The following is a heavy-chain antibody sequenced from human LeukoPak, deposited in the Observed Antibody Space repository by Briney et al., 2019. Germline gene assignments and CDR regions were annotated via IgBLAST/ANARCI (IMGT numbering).Heavy chain of an antibody. V-gene: IGHV4-34*01. Sequence: SETLSLTCAVYGGSFSGYYWSWIRQPPGKGLEWIGEINHSGSTNYNPSLKSRVTISVDTSKNQFSLKLSSVTAADTAVYYCVRASVESGGAFDIWGQGTMVTVSS. CDR3: VRASVESGGAFDI. D-gene: IGHD2-15*01. J-gene: IGHJ3*02. CDR1: GGSFSGYY. CDR2: INHSGST.